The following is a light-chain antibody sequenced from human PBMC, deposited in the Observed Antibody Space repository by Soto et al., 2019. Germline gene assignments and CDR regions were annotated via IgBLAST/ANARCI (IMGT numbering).Light chain of an antibody. Sequence: DVKITQSASSLSASVGDRVTTTCLCKRDSRKYLNWYQQKPGKAPKLLIYGASNRDTGVPSRFTGSGSGTDFTFTISSLQPEDIAAYYCQQYESFPITFGQGTRLEIK. CDR1: RDSRKY. CDR3: QQYESFPIT. CDR2: GAS. V-gene: IGKV1-33*01. J-gene: IGKJ5*01.